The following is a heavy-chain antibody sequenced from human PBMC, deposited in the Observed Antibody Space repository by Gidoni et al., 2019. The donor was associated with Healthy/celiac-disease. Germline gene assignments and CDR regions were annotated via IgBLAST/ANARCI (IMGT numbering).Heavy chain of an antibody. V-gene: IGHV4-39*01. J-gene: IGHJ5*02. CDR3: ARREITIFGVAANWFDP. D-gene: IGHD3-3*01. Sequence: QLQLQESGPGLVKPSETLSLTCTVSGGSISSSRYYWGWIRQPPGKGLEWIGSIYYSGSTYYNPSLKSRVTISVDTSKNQFSLKLSSVTAADTAVYYCARREITIFGVAANWFDPWGQGTLVTVSS. CDR1: GGSISSSRYY. CDR2: IYYSGST.